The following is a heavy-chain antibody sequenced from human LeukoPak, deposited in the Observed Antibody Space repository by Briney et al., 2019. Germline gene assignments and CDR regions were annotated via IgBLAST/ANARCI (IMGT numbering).Heavy chain of an antibody. CDR1: GGSISSSSYY. V-gene: IGHV4-39*01. CDR2: IYSNGST. D-gene: IGHD2-2*01. Sequence: SEALSLTCTVSGGSISSSSYYWGWIRQPPGKGLEWIGSIYSNGSTYYNPSLKSRVTISVDTSKNQFSLKLSSVTAADTAVYYCARQYCSSTSCLGWFDPWGQGTLVTVSS. J-gene: IGHJ5*02. CDR3: ARQYCSSTSCLGWFDP.